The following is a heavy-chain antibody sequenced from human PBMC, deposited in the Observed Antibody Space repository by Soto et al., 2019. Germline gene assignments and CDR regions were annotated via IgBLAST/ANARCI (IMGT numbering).Heavy chain of an antibody. D-gene: IGHD1-26*01. CDR3: AKGVGGWEPRR. J-gene: IGHJ4*02. CDR1: GFTFSSYG. V-gene: IGHV3-30*18. Sequence: QVQLVESGGGVVQPGRSLRLSCAASGFTFSSYGMHWVRQAPGKGLEWVAVISYDGSNKYYADSVKGRFTISRDNSKNTLYLHMNSLRAEDTAVYYCAKGVGGWEPRRWGQGTLVTVSS. CDR2: ISYDGSNK.